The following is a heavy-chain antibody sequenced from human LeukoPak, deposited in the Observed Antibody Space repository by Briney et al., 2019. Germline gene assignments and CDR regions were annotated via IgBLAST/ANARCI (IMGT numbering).Heavy chain of an antibody. CDR2: MNPNSGKT. J-gene: IGHJ6*03. CDR3: ARGVWYMDV. V-gene: IGHV1-8*02. D-gene: IGHD2-21*01. Sequence: ASVKVSCKASGYTFTSYDINWVRQATGQGLEWMGWMNPNSGKTGYAQKFQGRVSMTRNTSISTAYMELRNLRYDDTAIYYCARGVWYMDVWGKGTTVTISS. CDR1: GYTFTSYD.